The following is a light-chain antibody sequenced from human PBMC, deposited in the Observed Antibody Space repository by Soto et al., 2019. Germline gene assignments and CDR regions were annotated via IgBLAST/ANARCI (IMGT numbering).Light chain of an antibody. Sequence: QSALTQPASVSGSPGQSITISCTGTSSDVGGYKHVSWYQHHPGKAPKLMIYEVSKRPSGVPDRFSGSKSGNTASLTVSGLQAEDEADYYCISYAGTAYVFXTGTKATVL. J-gene: IGLJ1*01. CDR3: ISYAGTAYV. CDR2: EVS. CDR1: SSDVGGYKH. V-gene: IGLV2-8*01.